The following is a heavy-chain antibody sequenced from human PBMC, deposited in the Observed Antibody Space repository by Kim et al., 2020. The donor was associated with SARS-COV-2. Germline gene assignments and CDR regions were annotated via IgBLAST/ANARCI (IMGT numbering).Heavy chain of an antibody. CDR1: GGSFSGYY. Sequence: SETLSLTCAVYGGSFSGYYWSWIRQPPGKGLEWIGEINHSGSTNYNPSLKSRVTISVDTSKKQFSLKLSSVTAADTAVYYCARGRGFGELEFDPWGQGTLVTVSS. CDR2: INHSGST. J-gene: IGHJ5*02. D-gene: IGHD3-10*01. V-gene: IGHV4-34*01. CDR3: ARGRGFGELEFDP.